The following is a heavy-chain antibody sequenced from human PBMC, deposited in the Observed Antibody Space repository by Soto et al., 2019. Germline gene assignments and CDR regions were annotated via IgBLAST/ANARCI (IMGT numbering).Heavy chain of an antibody. V-gene: IGHV3-23*01. CDR1: GFTFSFFA. Sequence: SLRLSCAASGFTFSFFAMSWVRQAPGKGLEWVSGIGGGDDDRYYADSVKGRFTISRDNSRNTVFLQMNSLRGEDTAIYFCVKDRMDHNSVWDPFDIWGQGTMVTVSS. D-gene: IGHD1-20*01. J-gene: IGHJ3*02. CDR3: VKDRMDHNSVWDPFDI. CDR2: IGGGDDDR.